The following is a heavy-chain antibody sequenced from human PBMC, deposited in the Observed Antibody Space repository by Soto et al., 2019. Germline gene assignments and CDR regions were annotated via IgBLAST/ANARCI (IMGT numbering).Heavy chain of an antibody. D-gene: IGHD2-8*01. CDR3: ARQGSNGAYYYYGMDV. Sequence: GESLKISCKGSGYRFSSYWIAWVRQMPGKGLEWMGIIYPGDSDTIYNPSFQGQVTMSVDNSINTAYLQWSSLKASDTAMYYCARQGSNGAYYYYGMDVWGQGTPVTVSS. V-gene: IGHV5-51*01. J-gene: IGHJ6*02. CDR1: GYRFSSYW. CDR2: IYPGDSDT.